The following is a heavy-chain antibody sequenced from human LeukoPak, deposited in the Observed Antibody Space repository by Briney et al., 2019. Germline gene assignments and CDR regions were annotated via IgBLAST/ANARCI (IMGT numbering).Heavy chain of an antibody. Sequence: SETLSLTCTVSGGSISSSSYYWGWIRQPPGTGLEWIGSIYYSGSTYYNPSLKSRVTISVDTSKNQFSLKLSSVTAADTAVYYCARGCGGVQWLVQGYYYMDVWGKGTTVTISS. J-gene: IGHJ6*03. V-gene: IGHV4-39*07. CDR1: GGSISSSSYY. D-gene: IGHD6-19*01. CDR3: ARGCGGVQWLVQGYYYMDV. CDR2: IYYSGST.